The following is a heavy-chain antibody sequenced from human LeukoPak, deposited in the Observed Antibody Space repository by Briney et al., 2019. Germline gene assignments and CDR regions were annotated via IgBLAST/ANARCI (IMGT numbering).Heavy chain of an antibody. CDR1: GYTFTSYD. CDR2: MNPNSGNT. CDR3: ARVEVMTIFGVVIPLNYGMDV. Sequence: GASVKVSCKASGYTFTSYDINWVRQATGQGLEWMGWMNPNSGNTGYAQKFQGRVTMTRNTSISTAYMELSSLRSEDTAVYYCARVEVMTIFGVVIPLNYGMDVWGQGTTVTVSS. V-gene: IGHV1-8*01. J-gene: IGHJ6*02. D-gene: IGHD3-3*01.